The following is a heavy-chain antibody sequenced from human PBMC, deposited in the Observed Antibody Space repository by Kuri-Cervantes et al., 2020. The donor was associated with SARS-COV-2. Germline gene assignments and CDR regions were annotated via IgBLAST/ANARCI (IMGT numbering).Heavy chain of an antibody. V-gene: IGHV3-30*18. J-gene: IGHJ4*02. CDR3: AKEERTAFDY. CDR1: GFTFSSYG. Sequence: GESLKISCAASGFTFSSYGMHWVRQAPGKGLEWVAVISYDGSNKYYADSVKGRFTISRDSSKNTLYLQMNSLRAEDTAVYYCAKEERTAFDYWGQGTLVTVS. CDR2: ISYDGSNK.